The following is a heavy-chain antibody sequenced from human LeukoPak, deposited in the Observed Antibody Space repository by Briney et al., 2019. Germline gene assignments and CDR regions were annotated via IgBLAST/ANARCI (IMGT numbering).Heavy chain of an antibody. D-gene: IGHD3-3*01. CDR2: IRYDGSNK. J-gene: IGHJ4*02. CDR1: GFTFSSYG. Sequence: PGGSLRLSCAASGFTFSSYGMHWVRQAPGKGLEWVAFIRYDGSNKYYADSVKGRFTISRDNAKNSLYLQMNSLRAEDTAVYYCARDSSRDNYDFWSGYSDFDYWGQGTLVTVSS. V-gene: IGHV3-30*02. CDR3: ARDSSRDNYDFWSGYSDFDY.